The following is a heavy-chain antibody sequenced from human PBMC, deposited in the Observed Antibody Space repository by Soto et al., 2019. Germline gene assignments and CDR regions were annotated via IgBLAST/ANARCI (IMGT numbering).Heavy chain of an antibody. CDR1: GGSISSGGYY. V-gene: IGHV4-31*03. CDR2: IYYSGST. Sequence: SETLSLTCTFSGGSISSGGYYWSWIRQHPGKGLEWIGYIYYSGSTYYNPSLKSRVTISVDTSENQFSLKVSSVTAADTAVYYCARYLVAAAGTNWFDPWGQGTLVTVSS. D-gene: IGHD6-13*01. J-gene: IGHJ5*02. CDR3: ARYLVAAAGTNWFDP.